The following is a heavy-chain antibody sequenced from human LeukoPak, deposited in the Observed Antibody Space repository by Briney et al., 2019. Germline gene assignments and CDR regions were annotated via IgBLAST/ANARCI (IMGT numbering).Heavy chain of an antibody. D-gene: IGHD6-19*01. Sequence: ASVTVSCKASGYTFTDYYIHWVRQAPGQGLEWMGWIKPNRPVTNYAQKFQGRVTMTRDKSISTVFMELKRLTSDDTAVYYCARNQMGIAVAGLFDYWGQGTLVTVSS. V-gene: IGHV1-2*02. J-gene: IGHJ4*02. CDR1: GYTFTDYY. CDR2: IKPNRPVT. CDR3: ARNQMGIAVAGLFDY.